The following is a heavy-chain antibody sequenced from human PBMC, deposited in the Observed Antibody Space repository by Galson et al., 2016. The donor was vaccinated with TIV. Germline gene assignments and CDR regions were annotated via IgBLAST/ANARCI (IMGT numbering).Heavy chain of an antibody. CDR1: GFTFASYG. CDR2: MWYDGGDK. CDR3: GRAFYNNGWFIEY. J-gene: IGHJ4*02. D-gene: IGHD6-19*01. V-gene: IGHV3-33*01. Sequence: SLRLSCAASGFTFASYGMHWVRQAPGKGLGWVTLMWYDGGDKYYADSVKGRFTISRDNSKNTLYLQMTSLRAEDTAMYYCGRAFYNNGWFIEYWGQGTLVPVSS.